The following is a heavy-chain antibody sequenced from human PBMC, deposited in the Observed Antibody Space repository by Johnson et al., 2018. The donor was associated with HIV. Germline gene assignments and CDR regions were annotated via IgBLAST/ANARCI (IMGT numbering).Heavy chain of an antibody. Sequence: WVRQAPGKGLESVSVVYSGGTTHYADSVKGRSTISRDNSKNTLYLQMNSLRAEDTAVYYCARDLAGTERGNAFDIWGQGTMVTVSS. J-gene: IGHJ3*02. CDR2: VYSGGTT. D-gene: IGHD1-1*01. V-gene: IGHV3-53*05. CDR3: ARDLAGTERGNAFDI.